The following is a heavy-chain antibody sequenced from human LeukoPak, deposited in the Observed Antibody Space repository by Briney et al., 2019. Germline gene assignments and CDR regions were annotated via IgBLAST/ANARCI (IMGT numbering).Heavy chain of an antibody. D-gene: IGHD2-15*01. CDR1: GFTFSSYA. J-gene: IGHJ6*02. CDR3: ARDESTERYCSGGSCPYYYYGMDV. V-gene: IGHV3-48*01. CDR2: ITSSSSII. Sequence: PGGSLRLSCAASGFTFSSYAMHWVRQAPGKGLEWVSYITSSSSIIYYGDSVKGRFTVSRDNSKNTLYLQMNSLRAEDTAVCYCARDESTERYCSGGSCPYYYYGMDVWGQGTTVTVSS.